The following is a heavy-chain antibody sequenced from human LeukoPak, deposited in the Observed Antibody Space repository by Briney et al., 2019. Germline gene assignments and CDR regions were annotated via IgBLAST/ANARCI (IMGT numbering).Heavy chain of an antibody. Sequence: GGSLRLSCAASGFTFSSYNMNWVRQTPGQGLEWVSSITSGSSHIYYTDSVKGRFTISRDNAKSSLYLQMNSLRAEDTAVYYCARDPYSGSYGADYYYYMDVWGKGTTVTISS. D-gene: IGHD1-26*01. CDR1: GFTFSSYN. J-gene: IGHJ6*03. V-gene: IGHV3-21*01. CDR3: ARDPYSGSYGADYYYYMDV. CDR2: ITSGSSHI.